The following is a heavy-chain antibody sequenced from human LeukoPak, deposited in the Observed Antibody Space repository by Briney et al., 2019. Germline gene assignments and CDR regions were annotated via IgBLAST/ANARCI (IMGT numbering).Heavy chain of an antibody. CDR1: GFTFSSYA. D-gene: IGHD6-19*01. CDR3: AKGLTRAVDYFDY. V-gene: IGHV3-23*01. Sequence: GGSLKLSCAASGFTFSSYAMSWVRQAPGKGLEWVSAISGSGGSTYYADSVKGRFTISRDNSKNTLYLQMNSLRAEDTAVYYCAKGLTRAVDYFDYWGQGTLVTVSS. J-gene: IGHJ4*02. CDR2: ISGSGGST.